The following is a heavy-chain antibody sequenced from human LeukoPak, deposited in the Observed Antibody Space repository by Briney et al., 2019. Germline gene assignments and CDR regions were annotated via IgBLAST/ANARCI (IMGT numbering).Heavy chain of an antibody. D-gene: IGHD3-22*01. Sequence: SETLSLTCAVYGGSFSGYYWSWIRQPPGKGPEWIGEINHSGSTNYNPSLKSRVIISVDTSKNQFSLKLSSVTAADTAVYYCARDSFDYYDSSGSPDYWGQGTLVTVSS. J-gene: IGHJ4*02. CDR2: INHSGST. CDR3: ARDSFDYYDSSGSPDY. V-gene: IGHV4-34*01. CDR1: GGSFSGYY.